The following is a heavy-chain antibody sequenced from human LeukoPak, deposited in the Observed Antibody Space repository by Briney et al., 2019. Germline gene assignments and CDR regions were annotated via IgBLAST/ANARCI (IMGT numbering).Heavy chain of an antibody. CDR3: ASSESS. J-gene: IGHJ5*02. CDR2: IYYSGST. Sequence: SETLSLTCTVSGGSISSHYWSWIRQPPGKGLEWIGYIYYSGSTNYNPSLKSRVTISVDTSKNQFSLKLSSVTAADTAVYYCASSESSWGQGTLVTVSS. CDR1: GGSISSHY. D-gene: IGHD3-16*02. V-gene: IGHV4-59*11.